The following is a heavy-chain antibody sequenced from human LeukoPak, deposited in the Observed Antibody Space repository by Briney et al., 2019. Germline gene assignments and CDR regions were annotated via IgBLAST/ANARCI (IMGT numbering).Heavy chain of an antibody. J-gene: IGHJ4*02. CDR2: INHSGST. V-gene: IGHV4-34*01. CDR3: ARVPPGYSYGNFDY. Sequence: SETLSLTCAVYGGSFSGYYWSWIRQPPGKGLEWIGEINHSGSTNYNPSLKSRVTISVDTSKNQFSLKLSSVTAADTAVYYYARVPPGYSYGNFDYWGQGTLVTVSS. CDR1: GGSFSGYY. D-gene: IGHD5-18*01.